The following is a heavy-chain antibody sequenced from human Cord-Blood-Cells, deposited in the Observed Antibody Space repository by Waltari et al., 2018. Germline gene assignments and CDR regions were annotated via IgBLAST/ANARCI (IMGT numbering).Heavy chain of an antibody. V-gene: IGHV3-23*01. D-gene: IGHD7-27*01. J-gene: IGHJ4*02. Sequence: EVQLLESGGGLVQPGGSLRLSCAASGFTFSSYAMSWVRQAPGKGLVWVSIVSGSGCSTYYADSVKGRFTISRDNSKNTLYLQIDSLRAEDTAVYYCAKARTGSYFDYWGQGTLVTVSS. CDR2: VSGSGCST. CDR3: AKARTGSYFDY. CDR1: GFTFSSYA.